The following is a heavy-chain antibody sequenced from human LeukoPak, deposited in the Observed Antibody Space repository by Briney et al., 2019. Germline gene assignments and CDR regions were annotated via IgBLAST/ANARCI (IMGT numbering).Heavy chain of an antibody. J-gene: IGHJ1*01. Sequence: GGSLRLSCAASGFTFSGSAMHWVRQASGKGLEWVGRIRSKANSYAYAYAASVKVRFTIASDNSKNTPYLQMISLKNEATAEYYCVPVGATIQTFQHWGQGTLVSVSS. D-gene: IGHD1-26*01. CDR2: IRSKANSYAY. V-gene: IGHV3-73*01. CDR1: GFTFSGSA. CDR3: VPVGATIQTFQH.